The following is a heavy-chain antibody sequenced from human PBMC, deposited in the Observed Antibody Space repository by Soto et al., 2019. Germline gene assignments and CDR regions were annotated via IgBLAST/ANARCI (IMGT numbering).Heavy chain of an antibody. D-gene: IGHD2-21*02. CDR3: AKTGTVTARIRVDY. J-gene: IGHJ4*02. CDR1: GFTFRAYT. CDR2: IDGRDGT. Sequence: EVQLLESGGGLVQPGGSLRLSCAGSGFTFRAYTMAWVRQAPGKGLEWVSGIDGRDGTYYADSVKGRFNISRDSSRNTLFLQMNSLRADDTAVYYCAKTGTVTARIRVDYWGQGALVTVSS. V-gene: IGHV3-23*01.